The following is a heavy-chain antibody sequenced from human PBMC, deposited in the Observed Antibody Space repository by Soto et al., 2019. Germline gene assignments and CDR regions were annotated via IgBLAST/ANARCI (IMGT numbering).Heavy chain of an antibody. V-gene: IGHV4-31*03. CDR1: GGSISSGGYY. CDR2: IYYSGST. D-gene: IGHD3-10*01. J-gene: IGHJ5*02. CDR3: ARHPPPSITMVRAGWFDP. Sequence: SETLSLTCTVSGGSISSGGYYWSWIRQHPGKGLEWIGYIYYSGSTYYNPSLKSRVTISVDTSKNQFSLKLSSVTAADTAVYYCARHPPPSITMVRAGWFDPWGQGTLVTVSS.